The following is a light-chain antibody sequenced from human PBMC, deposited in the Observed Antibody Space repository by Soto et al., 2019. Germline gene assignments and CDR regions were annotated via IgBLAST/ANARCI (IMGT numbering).Light chain of an antibody. CDR1: SSDVGAYNY. Sequence: QSVLTQPASVSGSPGQSITISCTGTSSDVGAYNYVSWYQQHPGKAPKLMIYEVSNRPSGVSNRFSGSKSGNTASLTISGLQAEEEADYYCSSYTSSSTSVFGAGTKGTVL. CDR2: EVS. J-gene: IGLJ1*01. V-gene: IGLV2-14*01. CDR3: SSYTSSSTSV.